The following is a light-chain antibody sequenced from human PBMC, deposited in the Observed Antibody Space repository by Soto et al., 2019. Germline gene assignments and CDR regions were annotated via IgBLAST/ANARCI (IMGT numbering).Light chain of an antibody. Sequence: IGLKQSPAALSLSPGERATLSCRASQSVSSYLAWYQQKPGQAPRLLIYGASTRATGIPDRFSGSGSGTQFTLTISRLDPGEFAVYDCQHFGGTTFPVGQFTRLAIK. CDR1: QSVSSY. J-gene: IGKJ5*01. CDR3: QHFGGTTFP. CDR2: GAS. V-gene: IGKV3-20*01.